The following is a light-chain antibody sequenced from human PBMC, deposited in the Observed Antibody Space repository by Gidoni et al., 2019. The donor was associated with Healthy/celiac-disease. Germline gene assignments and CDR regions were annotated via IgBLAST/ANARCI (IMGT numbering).Light chain of an antibody. Sequence: EIVLTQSPGTLSLSPGERALLSCRASQSVSSSHLAWYQQKPGKAPRLLIYGTSSRATGIPHRFSGSGSGTDFTLTNSRLEPEDFAVYYCQEYDSAVTFGGGTKLEIK. V-gene: IGKV3-20*01. CDR3: QEYDSAVT. CDR1: QSVSSSH. J-gene: IGKJ4*01. CDR2: GTS.